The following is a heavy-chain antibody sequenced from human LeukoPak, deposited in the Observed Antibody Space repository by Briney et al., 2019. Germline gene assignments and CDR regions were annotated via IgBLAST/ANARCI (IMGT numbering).Heavy chain of an antibody. V-gene: IGHV3-7*01. CDR2: IKEDGSEI. CDR3: ARDVTSPEAFDI. Sequence: GGSLRLSCAASGFSFSTYWMSWVRQAPGKGLEWVANIKEDGSEIYYVDSVKGRFTISRDNTKTSLYLQMNSLRAEDTAVYYCARDVTSPEAFDIWGQGTMVTVSS. J-gene: IGHJ3*02. CDR1: GFSFSTYW. D-gene: IGHD2-21*02.